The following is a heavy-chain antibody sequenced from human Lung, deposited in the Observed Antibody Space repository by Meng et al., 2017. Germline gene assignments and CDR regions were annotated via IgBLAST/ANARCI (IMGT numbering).Heavy chain of an antibody. CDR1: GGAFSDYY. CDR3: ARGPTTMAHDFDY. Sequence: QLQLQPGGAGLLRLFESLALTCHLHGGAFSDYYWSSIRPPPGKGLEWIGEINHSGSTNYTPSLESRATISVDTSQNNLSLKLSPVTAADSAVYYCARGPTTMAHDFDYWGQGTLVTVSS. J-gene: IGHJ4*02. D-gene: IGHD4-11*01. V-gene: IGHV4-34*01. CDR2: INHSGST.